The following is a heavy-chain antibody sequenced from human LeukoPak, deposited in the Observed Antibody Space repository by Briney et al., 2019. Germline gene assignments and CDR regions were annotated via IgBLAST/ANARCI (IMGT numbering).Heavy chain of an antibody. CDR1: GGSFSGYY. CDR3: ARGRRDYVWGSYRQYYFDY. V-gene: IGHV4-34*01. Sequence: PSETLSLTCAVYGGSFSGYYWSWIRQPPGKGLEWIGEINHSGSTNYNPSLKSRVTISVDTSKNQFSLKLSSVTAADTAVYYCARGRRDYVWGSYRQYYFDYWGQGTLVTVSS. CDR2: INHSGST. D-gene: IGHD3-16*02. J-gene: IGHJ4*02.